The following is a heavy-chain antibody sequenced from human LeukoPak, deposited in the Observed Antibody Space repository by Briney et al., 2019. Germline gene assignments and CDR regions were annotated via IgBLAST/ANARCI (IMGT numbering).Heavy chain of an antibody. Sequence: QTLSLTCXVSGGSXSSGGYSWSWIRQPPGKGLEWIVYIYHSGSTYYDPSLKSRVTISVDRSKNQFSLKLSSVTAADTAVYYCARDRYGYGSGTYGMDVWGQGTTVTVSS. D-gene: IGHD3-10*01. CDR3: ARDRYGYGSGTYGMDV. CDR1: GGSXSSGGYS. CDR2: IYHSGST. J-gene: IGHJ6*02. V-gene: IGHV4-30-2*01.